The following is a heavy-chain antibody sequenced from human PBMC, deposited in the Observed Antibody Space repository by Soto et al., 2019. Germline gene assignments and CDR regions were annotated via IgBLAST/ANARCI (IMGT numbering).Heavy chain of an antibody. D-gene: IGHD2-8*01. CDR3: AKGLGNAKEV. CDR2: LTASGLNT. J-gene: IGHJ6*02. Sequence: GGSLRLSCSASGFNFGSYGMSWVRQAPGKGLEWVSGLTASGLNTYYTDPVKGRFTISRDNSRNTVYLQMSGLRVEDTAVFHCAKGLGNAKEVWGQGTTVTVSS. CDR1: GFNFGSYG. V-gene: IGHV3-23*01.